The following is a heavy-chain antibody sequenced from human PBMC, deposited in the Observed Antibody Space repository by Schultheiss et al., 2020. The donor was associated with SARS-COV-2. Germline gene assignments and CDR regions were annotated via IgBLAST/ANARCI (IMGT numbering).Heavy chain of an antibody. V-gene: IGHV4-59*08. D-gene: IGHD6-6*01. CDR1: GGSISSYY. Sequence: SETLSLTCTVSGGSISSYYWSWIRQPPGKGLEWIGYIYYSGSTNYNPSLKSRVTISVDTSKNQFSLKLSSVTAADTAVYYCARGQYSSPSRGGYYYYYYGMDVWGQGTTVTVSS. CDR2: IYYSGST. CDR3: ARGQYSSPSRGGYYYYYYGMDV. J-gene: IGHJ6*02.